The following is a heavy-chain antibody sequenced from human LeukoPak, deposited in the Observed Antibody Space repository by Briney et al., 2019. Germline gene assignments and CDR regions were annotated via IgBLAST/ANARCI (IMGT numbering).Heavy chain of an antibody. J-gene: IGHJ5*02. V-gene: IGHV4-30-2*01. Sequence: SETLSLTCAVSGGSISSGGYSWSWIRQPPGKGLEWIGYIYHSGSTYYNPSLKSRVTISVDRSKNQFSLKLSSVTAADTAVYYCAREAADCSSTSCLNWFDPWGQGTLVTVSS. CDR3: AREAADCSSTSCLNWFDP. D-gene: IGHD2-2*01. CDR2: IYHSGST. CDR1: GGSISSGGYS.